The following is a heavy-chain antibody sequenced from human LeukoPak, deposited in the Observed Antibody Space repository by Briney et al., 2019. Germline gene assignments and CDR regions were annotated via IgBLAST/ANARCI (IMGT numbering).Heavy chain of an antibody. CDR2: ISSSSSYI. D-gene: IGHD3-22*01. CDR3: AKGASNLPHYYDSSGYYYDY. V-gene: IGHV3-21*04. CDR1: GFTFSSYS. Sequence: PGGSLRLSCAASGFTFSSYSMNWVRQAPGKGLEWVSSISSSSSYIYYADSVKGRFTISRDNAKNSLYLQMNSLRAEDTALYYCAKGASNLPHYYDSSGYYYDYWGQGTLVTVSS. J-gene: IGHJ4*02.